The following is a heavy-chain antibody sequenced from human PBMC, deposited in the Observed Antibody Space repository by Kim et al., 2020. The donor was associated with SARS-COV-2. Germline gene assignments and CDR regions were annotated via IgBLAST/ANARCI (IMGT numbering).Heavy chain of an antibody. J-gene: IGHJ3*02. CDR3: AKDKSDIVVVVAATRYDAFDI. Sequence: GGSLRLSCAASGFTFSSYAMSWVRQAPGKGLEWVSAISGSGGSTYYADSVKGRFTISRDNSKNTLYLQMNSLRAEDTAVYYCAKDKSDIVVVVAATRYDAFDIWGQGTMVTVSS. CDR2: ISGSGGST. V-gene: IGHV3-23*01. CDR1: GFTFSSYA. D-gene: IGHD2-15*01.